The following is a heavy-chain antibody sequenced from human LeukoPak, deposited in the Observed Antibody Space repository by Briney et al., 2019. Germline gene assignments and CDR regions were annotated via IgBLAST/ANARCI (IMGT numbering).Heavy chain of an antibody. D-gene: IGHD2-21*02. CDR3: ASGGFYCGGDCYVDY. J-gene: IGHJ4*02. CDR1: GGSFIPYF. CDR2: INHSGST. V-gene: IGHV4-34*01. Sequence: SETLSLTCAVYGGSFIPYFWSWIRQPPGKGLEWIGEINHSGSTNYNPSLKSRVTISVDTSKNQFSLKLSSVTAADTAVYYCASGGFYCGGDCYVDYWGQGTLVTVSS.